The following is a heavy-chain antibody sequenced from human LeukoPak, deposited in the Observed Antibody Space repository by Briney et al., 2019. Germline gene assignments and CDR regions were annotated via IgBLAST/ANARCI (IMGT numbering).Heavy chain of an antibody. CDR3: ARDIRDYGGNLPSDY. CDR1: GFTFSSYT. D-gene: IGHD4-23*01. V-gene: IGHV3-48*01. Sequence: GGSLRLSCAASGFTFSSYTMNWVRQAPGKGLEWVSYISGNSSIIYYADSVKGRFTISRDNAKNSLYLQMNSLRAEDTAVYYCARDIRDYGGNLPSDYWGQGTLVTVSS. CDR2: ISGNSSII. J-gene: IGHJ4*02.